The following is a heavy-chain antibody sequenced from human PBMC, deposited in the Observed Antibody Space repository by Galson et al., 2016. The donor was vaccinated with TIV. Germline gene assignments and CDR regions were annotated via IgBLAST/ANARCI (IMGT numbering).Heavy chain of an antibody. CDR1: GQIFHKYD. CDR2: ISISGGAI. Sequence: SLRLSCAVSGQIFHKYDMNCVRPTLGKGLEWISFISISGGAIYYAHSVQGRFTISRDNAKNSLYLQMNSLRGDDTAVYYCVTATTTPHDYWGQGTLVTVSS. CDR3: VTATTTPHDY. D-gene: IGHD1-1*01. V-gene: IGHV3-48*03. J-gene: IGHJ4*02.